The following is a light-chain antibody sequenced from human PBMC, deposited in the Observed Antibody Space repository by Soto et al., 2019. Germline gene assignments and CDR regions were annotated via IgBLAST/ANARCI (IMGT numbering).Light chain of an antibody. CDR2: KAS. Sequence: DIQMTQSPSTLSAALGDRVTITCRASQSVSSWLAWYQQKPGKAPKLLIYKASSLDSGVPPRFSGSGSGTEFTLTISSLQPEDFATYYCQEYHSYSFGQGTKLELK. J-gene: IGKJ2*01. CDR1: QSVSSW. V-gene: IGKV1-5*03. CDR3: QEYHSYS.